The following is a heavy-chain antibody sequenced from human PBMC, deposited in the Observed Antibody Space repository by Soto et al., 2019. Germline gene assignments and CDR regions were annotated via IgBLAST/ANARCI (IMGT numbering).Heavy chain of an antibody. J-gene: IGHJ3*02. Sequence: QVLLQESGPGLVKPSETLSLTCTVSGGSISSYFLNWIRQAPGKGLEWIGYMYFNEGTNYNPSLKSRVTISLDTSKSLFSLKLNSVTAADTAVYYCARDHKEAFDIWGQGTLVTVSS. CDR1: GGSISSYF. V-gene: IGHV4-59*01. CDR2: MYFNEGT. CDR3: ARDHKEAFDI.